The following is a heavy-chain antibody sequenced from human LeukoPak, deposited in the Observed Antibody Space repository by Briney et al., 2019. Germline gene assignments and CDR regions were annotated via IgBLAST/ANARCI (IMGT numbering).Heavy chain of an antibody. CDR3: ARVAGTYYYYYYGMDV. J-gene: IGHJ6*02. CDR1: GFTFSSYW. CDR2: IKQDGSEK. Sequence: GGSLRLSCAASGFTFSSYWMSWVRQAPGKGPEWVANIKQDGSEKYYVDSVKGRFTISRDNAKNSLYLQMNSLRAEDTAVYYCARVAGTYYYYYYGMDVWGQGTTVTVSS. D-gene: IGHD6-19*01. V-gene: IGHV3-7*04.